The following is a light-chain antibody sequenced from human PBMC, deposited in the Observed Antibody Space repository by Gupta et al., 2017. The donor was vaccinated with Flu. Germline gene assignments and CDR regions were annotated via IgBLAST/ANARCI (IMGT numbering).Light chain of an antibody. CDR3: QQDENWPPIT. J-gene: IGKJ4*01. CDR2: GSS. CDR1: QSVSTD. Sequence: EIVITQSPAILSLSPGERATLSCRASQSVSTDLAWYKHKPGQSPWLLIFGSSTSDTGVAARFSGSGNGTELTLTISIRQLEDFAVYYCQQDENWPPITFGGGTKVEIK. V-gene: IGKV3-15*01.